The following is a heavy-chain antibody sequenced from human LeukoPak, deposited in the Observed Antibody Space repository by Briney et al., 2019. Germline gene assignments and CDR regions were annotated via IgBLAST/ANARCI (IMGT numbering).Heavy chain of an antibody. Sequence: SETLSLTCTVSGGSISSSSYYWGWIRQPPGKGLEWIGYIYYSGSTNYNPSLKSRVTISVDTSKNQFSLNLNSVTAADTAVYYCARRPPSYSDNSGTYYLGGFDYWGQGTLVTVSS. CDR1: GGSISSSSYY. V-gene: IGHV4-61*05. CDR3: ARRPPSYSDNSGTYYLGGFDY. D-gene: IGHD3-10*01. J-gene: IGHJ4*02. CDR2: IYYSGST.